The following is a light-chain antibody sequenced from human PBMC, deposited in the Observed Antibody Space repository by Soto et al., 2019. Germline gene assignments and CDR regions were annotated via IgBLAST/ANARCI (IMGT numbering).Light chain of an antibody. Sequence: QSALTQPPSASGSRGQSVTISCTGTSSDVGGYNSVSWYQQHPGKAPKLMIYEVTYRPTGISHRFSASKSGNTASLTISGLQAEDEAFYYCSSYRRTTFPHVVFGGGTKLTVL. CDR2: EVT. CDR3: SSYRRTTFPHVV. J-gene: IGLJ2*01. V-gene: IGLV2-14*01. CDR1: SSDVGGYNS.